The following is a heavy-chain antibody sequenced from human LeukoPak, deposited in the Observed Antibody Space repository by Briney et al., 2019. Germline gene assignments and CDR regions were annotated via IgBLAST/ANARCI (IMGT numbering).Heavy chain of an antibody. CDR1: GFSFTNAW. CDR3: AKDLLRFDS. CDR2: VSVSAGST. J-gene: IGHJ5*01. Sequence: GGSLRLSCAASGFSFTNAWMSWVRQAPGKGLDWVSAVSVSAGSTYYADSVKGRFTISRDNSKNTLYLQMNSLTAEDTAVYYCAKDLLRFDSWGQGTLVTVSS. V-gene: IGHV3-23*01.